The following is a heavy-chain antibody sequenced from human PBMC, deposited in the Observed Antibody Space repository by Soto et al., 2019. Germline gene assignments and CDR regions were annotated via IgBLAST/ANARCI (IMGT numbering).Heavy chain of an antibody. CDR3: ARILRDTHGWYNYDY. D-gene: IGHD6-19*01. CDR1: GGSIGSYY. Sequence: PSETLSLTCTVSGGSIGSYYWSWIRQPPGKGLEWIGYISDSGNTNYSPSLESRVTISVDMSKKQFSLKLTSVTAADTAVYYCARILRDTHGWYNYDYWGQGTLVTVSS. J-gene: IGHJ4*02. CDR2: ISDSGNT. V-gene: IGHV4-59*01.